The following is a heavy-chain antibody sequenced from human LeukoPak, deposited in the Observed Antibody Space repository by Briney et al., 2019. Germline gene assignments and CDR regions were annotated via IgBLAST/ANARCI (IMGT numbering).Heavy chain of an antibody. Sequence: ASVKVSCKASGYTFSSYYMHWVRQATGQGLEWLGIINPTGGRTSYAQKFQGRVTMTRDTSTSTVYMELSSLRSEDTAVFYCARDRLRYFDWFTITLHAFDIWGQGTMVTVSS. V-gene: IGHV1-46*01. D-gene: IGHD3-9*01. J-gene: IGHJ3*02. CDR3: ARDRLRYFDWFTITLHAFDI. CDR1: GYTFSSYY. CDR2: INPTGGRT.